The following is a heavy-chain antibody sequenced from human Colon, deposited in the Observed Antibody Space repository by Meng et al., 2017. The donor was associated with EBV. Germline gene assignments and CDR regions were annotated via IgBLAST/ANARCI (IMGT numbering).Heavy chain of an antibody. D-gene: IGHD3-22*01. CDR2: TYFRSKWYN. Sequence: QAHVPPYGPGLVTPSHTRAPTCVISGDSVSNNSAAWNRTRQSPSRGLEWLGRTYFRSKWYNDYAVSVTGRITINPDTSKNQFSLHLNSMTPEDTAVYYCARDPGISVVIAFDFWGQGTLVTVSS. J-gene: IGHJ4*02. V-gene: IGHV6-1*01. CDR3: ARDPGISVVIAFDF. CDR1: GDSVSNNSAA.